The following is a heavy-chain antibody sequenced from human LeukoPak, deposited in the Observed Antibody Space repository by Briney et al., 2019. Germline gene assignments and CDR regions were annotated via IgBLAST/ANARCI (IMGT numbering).Heavy chain of an antibody. CDR2: INPSGGST. CDR3: ATALEMATSDDAFDI. V-gene: IGHV1-46*01. Sequence: APVKVSCKASGYTFTSYYMHWVRQAPGQGLEWMGIINPSGGSTSYAQKFQGRVTMTEDTSTDTAYMELSSLRSEDTAVYYCATALEMATSDDAFDIWGQGTMVTVSS. J-gene: IGHJ3*02. CDR1: GYTFTSYY. D-gene: IGHD5-24*01.